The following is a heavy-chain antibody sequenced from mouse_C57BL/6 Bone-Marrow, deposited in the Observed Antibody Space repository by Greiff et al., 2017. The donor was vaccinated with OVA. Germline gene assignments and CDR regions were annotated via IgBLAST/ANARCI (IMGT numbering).Heavy chain of an antibody. CDR2: INPSSGYT. V-gene: IGHV1-7*01. Sequence: QVQLQQSGAELAKPGASVKLSCKASGYTFTSYWMHWVKQRPGQGLEWIGYINPSSGYTKYNQKFKDKATLTADKSSSTAYMQLSSLTNWDAAFYYCAREGWGVMDYWGQGTSVTVSS. CDR3: AREGWGVMDY. D-gene: IGHD1-1*02. CDR1: GYTFTSYW. J-gene: IGHJ4*01.